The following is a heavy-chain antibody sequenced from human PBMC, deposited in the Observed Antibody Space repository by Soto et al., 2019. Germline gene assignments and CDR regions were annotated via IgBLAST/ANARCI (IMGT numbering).Heavy chain of an antibody. V-gene: IGHV3-7*01. D-gene: IGHD3-9*01. CDR2: IGEDGGIS. CDR3: ARDRNYHLSGYYDAFDV. CDR1: GFNFKDYW. Sequence: EVQLVESGGGLVQPGGSLRLSCAGSGFNFKDYWMTWVRQAPGKGLEWLANIGEDGGISNYVDSVKGRFTISRDNVKNSLDLQINSLGAEDTAVYYCARDRNYHLSGYYDAFDVWGRGTVVTVSS. J-gene: IGHJ3*01.